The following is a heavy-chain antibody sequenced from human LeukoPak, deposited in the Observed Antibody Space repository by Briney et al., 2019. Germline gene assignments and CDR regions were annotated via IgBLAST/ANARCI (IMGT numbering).Heavy chain of an antibody. CDR1: GFTFSSYG. CDR3: ATGQGSSGYYLDY. Sequence: GGSLRLSCAASGFTFSSYGMHWVRQAPGKGLEWVAFIRYDGSNKYYADSVKGRFTISRDNSKNTLYLQMNSLRAEDTAVYYCATGQGSSGYYLDYWGQGTLVTVSS. CDR2: IRYDGSNK. J-gene: IGHJ4*02. V-gene: IGHV3-30*02. D-gene: IGHD3-22*01.